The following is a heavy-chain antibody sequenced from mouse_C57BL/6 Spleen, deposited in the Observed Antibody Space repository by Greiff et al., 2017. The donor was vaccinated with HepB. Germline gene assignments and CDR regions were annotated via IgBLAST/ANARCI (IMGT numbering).Heavy chain of an antibody. J-gene: IGHJ3*01. CDR3: ARSDGYDRFAY. V-gene: IGHV1-85*01. D-gene: IGHD2-2*01. CDR2: IYPRDGST. CDR1: GYTFTSYD. Sequence: QVQLQQSGPELVKPGASVKLSCKASGYTFTSYDINWVKQRPGQGLEWIGWIYPRDGSTKYNEKFKGKATLTVDTSSSTAYMELHSLTSEDSAVYFCARSDGYDRFAYWGQGTLVTVSA.